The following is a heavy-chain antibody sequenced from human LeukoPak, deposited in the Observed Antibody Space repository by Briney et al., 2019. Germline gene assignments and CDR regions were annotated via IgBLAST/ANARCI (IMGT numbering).Heavy chain of an antibody. CDR1: GFTFSIYE. CDR3: ARDRGSRSNSPYYFDY. J-gene: IGHJ4*02. Sequence: GGSLRLSCAASGFTFSIYELHWVRQAPGKGLAWVSYISSSGGGIYYAHTVRGRFTISRDNAKNSLYLEMNSLRAEDTAIYYCARDRGSRSNSPYYFDYWGQGTLVTVSS. CDR2: ISSSGGGI. D-gene: IGHD4-11*01. V-gene: IGHV3-48*03.